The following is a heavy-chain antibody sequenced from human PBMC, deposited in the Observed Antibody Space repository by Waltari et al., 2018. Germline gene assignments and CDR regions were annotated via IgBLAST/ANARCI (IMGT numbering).Heavy chain of an antibody. CDR3: ARERAVPGVRSYWYFDL. D-gene: IGHD2-2*01. J-gene: IGHJ2*01. V-gene: IGHV4-38-2*02. Sequence: QVQLQESGPGLVKPSETLSLTCTVSGYSLSSGSYWGWIRQPPGKGLEWIGTIYHSGSTYYNPSLKSRVTISVDTSKNQFSLKLSSVTAADTAVYYCARERAVPGVRSYWYFDLSGRGTLVTVSS. CDR1: GYSLSSGSY. CDR2: IYHSGST.